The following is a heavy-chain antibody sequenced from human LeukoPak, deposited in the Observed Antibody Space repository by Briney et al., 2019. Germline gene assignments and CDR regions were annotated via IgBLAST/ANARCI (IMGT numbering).Heavy chain of an antibody. D-gene: IGHD2-15*01. Sequence: ASVKVSCKASGYTFTSYGISWVRQAPGQGPEWMGWISAYNGNTNYAQKLQGRVTMTTDTSTSTAYMELRSLRSDDTAVYYCARDRYCSGGSCYPYDYWGQGTLVTVSS. CDR3: ARDRYCSGGSCYPYDY. J-gene: IGHJ4*02. V-gene: IGHV1-18*01. CDR2: ISAYNGNT. CDR1: GYTFTSYG.